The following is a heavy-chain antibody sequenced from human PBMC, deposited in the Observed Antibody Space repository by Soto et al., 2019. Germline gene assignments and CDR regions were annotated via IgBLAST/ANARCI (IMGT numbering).Heavy chain of an antibody. CDR2: IFSSGNT. Sequence: SETKSLTCTVSCDSISSLYWTWIRQPPGKGLERVSYIFSSGNTNYNPSLKSRVTISVDTSKNQFSLKLSSVTAADTAVYYCARGGGDCSGCSCYFSYFDYWGQGTLVTVSS. CDR3: ARGGGDCSGCSCYFSYFDY. CDR1: CDSISSLY. D-gene: IGHD2-15*01. V-gene: IGHV4-59*11. J-gene: IGHJ4*02.